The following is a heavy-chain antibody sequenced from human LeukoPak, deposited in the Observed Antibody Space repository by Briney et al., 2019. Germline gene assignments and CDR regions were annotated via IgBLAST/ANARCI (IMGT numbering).Heavy chain of an antibody. Sequence: GGSLRLSCAASGFTFSIYAMSWVRQAPGKGLEWVSAISGSGGNTYYADSVKGRFTISRDNSKNTLYLQMNSLRAEDTAVYYCAKSSSGWYFDYRGQGTLVTVSS. CDR2: ISGSGGNT. D-gene: IGHD6-19*01. CDR3: AKSSSGWYFDY. J-gene: IGHJ4*02. V-gene: IGHV3-23*01. CDR1: GFTFSIYA.